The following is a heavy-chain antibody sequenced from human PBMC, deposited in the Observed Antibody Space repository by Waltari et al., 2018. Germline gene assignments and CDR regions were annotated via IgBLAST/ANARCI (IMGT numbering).Heavy chain of an antibody. J-gene: IGHJ3*02. D-gene: IGHD4-17*01. CDR3: ARADYGGNSNAFDI. CDR2: IYYSGSN. CDR1: GGSISSGGYY. Sequence: QVQLQESGPGLVKPSQTLSLTCTVSGGSISSGGYYWSWIRQHPGKGLEWIGYIYYSGSNYYNPSRRSRVTISVDTSKNQFSLKLSSVTAADTAVYYCARADYGGNSNAFDIWGQGTMVTVSS. V-gene: IGHV4-31*03.